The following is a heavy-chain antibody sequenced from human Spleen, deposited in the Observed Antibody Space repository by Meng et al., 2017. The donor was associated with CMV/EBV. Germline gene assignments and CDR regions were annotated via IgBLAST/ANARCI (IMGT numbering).Heavy chain of an antibody. Sequence: GESLKISCEGSGYTFTNYWIGWVRQLPGEGLQWMGIIYPGDSDTRYSPPFQGQVTISADKSINTAYLQWSSLKTSDTATYYCARRYGDYGLYYFDSWGQGTLVTVFS. CDR1: GYTFTNYW. V-gene: IGHV5-51*01. D-gene: IGHD4-17*01. CDR2: IYPGDSDT. CDR3: ARRYGDYGLYYFDS. J-gene: IGHJ4*02.